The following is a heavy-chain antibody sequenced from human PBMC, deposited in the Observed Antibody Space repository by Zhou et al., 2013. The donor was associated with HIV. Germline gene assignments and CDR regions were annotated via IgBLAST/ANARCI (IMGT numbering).Heavy chain of an antibody. CDR1: GYTFTTYD. J-gene: IGHJ6*01. D-gene: IGHD6-13*01. V-gene: IGHV1-8*01. CDR3: ARAYSSRYNDYYYYYGMDV. CDR2: INPHSGNI. Sequence: QVQLVQSGAEVKKPGASVKVSCKASGYTFTTYDINWVRQATGQGLEWMGRINPHSGNIGYGQKFQGRVTMTRDTSISTAYMELSSVRSEDTAIYYCARAYSSRYNDYYYYYGMDVVGPKGPRSSSPQ.